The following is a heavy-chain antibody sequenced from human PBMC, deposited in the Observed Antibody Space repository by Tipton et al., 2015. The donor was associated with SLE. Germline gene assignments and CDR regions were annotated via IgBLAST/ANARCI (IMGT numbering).Heavy chain of an antibody. CDR1: GGSFSGYY. CDR2: INHSGGT. J-gene: IGHJ3*02. CDR3: AREEENDFWSGGDAFDI. V-gene: IGHV4-34*01. Sequence: TLSLTCAVYGGSFSGYYWNWIRQPPGKGLEWIGEINHSGGTNYNPSLKSRVTISVDTSKNQFSLKLSSVTAADTAVYYCAREEENDFWSGGDAFDIWGQGTMVTVSS. D-gene: IGHD3-3*01.